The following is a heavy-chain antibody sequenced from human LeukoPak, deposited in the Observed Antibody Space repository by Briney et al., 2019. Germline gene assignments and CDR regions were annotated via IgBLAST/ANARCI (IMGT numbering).Heavy chain of an antibody. CDR3: ARVSSGWYYFDY. CDR1: GFTVSSNY. J-gene: IGHJ4*02. D-gene: IGHD6-19*01. V-gene: IGHV3-53*01. CDR2: IYSGGST. Sequence: GGSPRLSCAASGFTVSSNYMSWVRQAPGKGLEWVSVIYSGGSTYYADSVKGRFTISRDNSKNTLYLQMNSLRAEDTAVYYCARVSSGWYYFDYWGQGTLVTVSS.